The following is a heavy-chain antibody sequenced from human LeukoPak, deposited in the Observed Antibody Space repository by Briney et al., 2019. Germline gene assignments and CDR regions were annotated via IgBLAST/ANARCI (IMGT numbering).Heavy chain of an antibody. V-gene: IGHV3-74*01. D-gene: IGHD6-19*01. J-gene: IGHJ4*02. CDR3: ARDEPTVAGTRGDAWYFDY. CDR1: GFTFSGYW. Sequence: GGSLRLSCAASGFTFSGYWMHWVRQAPGKGLVRVSRINTDGSTTSYADSVEGRFTISGDNAKNTLYLQMNSLRAEDTAVYYCARDEPTVAGTRGDAWYFDYWGQGTLVTVSS. CDR2: INTDGSTT.